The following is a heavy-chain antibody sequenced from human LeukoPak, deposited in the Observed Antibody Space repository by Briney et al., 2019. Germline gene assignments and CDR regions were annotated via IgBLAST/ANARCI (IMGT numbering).Heavy chain of an antibody. CDR1: GCSISSYY. V-gene: IGHV4-59*01. J-gene: IGHJ4*02. CDR2: IYYSGST. CDR3: ARGVYNWSRSWGYYFDY. Sequence: SETLSLTCTVSGCSISSYYWSWIRQPPGKGLEWIGYIYYSGSTNYNPSLKSRVTISVDTSKNQFSLKLSSVTAADTAVYYCARGVYNWSRSWGYYFDYWGQGTLVTVSS. D-gene: IGHD1-20*01.